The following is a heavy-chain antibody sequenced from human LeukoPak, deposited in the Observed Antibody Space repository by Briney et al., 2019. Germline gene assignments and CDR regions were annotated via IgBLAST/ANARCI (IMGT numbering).Heavy chain of an antibody. J-gene: IGHJ6*03. CDR2: ISGSGGST. Sequence: GGSLRLSCAASGFTFSSYAMSWVRQAPGKGLEWVSAISGSGGSTYYADSVKGRFTISRDNSKNTLYLQMNSLRAEDTAVYYCAKWGSALSYYYYYYMDVWGKGTTVTVSS. CDR1: GFTFSSYA. D-gene: IGHD7-27*01. CDR3: AKWGSALSYYYYYYMDV. V-gene: IGHV3-23*01.